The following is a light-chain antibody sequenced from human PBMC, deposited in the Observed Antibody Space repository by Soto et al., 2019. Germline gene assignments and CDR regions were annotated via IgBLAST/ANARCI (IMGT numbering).Light chain of an antibody. J-gene: IGKJ1*01. CDR1: QSISSW. Sequence: DIQMTQSPSTLSASVGASVTMTCRASQSISSWLAWYQQKPVKAPKLLIYDASSLESGVPSRFSGSGSGTEFTLTISSLQPDDFATYYCQQYNTYSSFGQGTKVDIK. V-gene: IGKV1-5*01. CDR3: QQYNTYSS. CDR2: DAS.